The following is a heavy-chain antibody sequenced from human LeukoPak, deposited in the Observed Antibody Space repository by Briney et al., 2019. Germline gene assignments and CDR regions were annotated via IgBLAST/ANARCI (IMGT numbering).Heavy chain of an antibody. Sequence: GGSLRLSCAASGFTFSSYDMHWVRQAPGKGLEWVAVISYDGSNKYYADSVKGRFTISRDNSKNTLYLQMNSLRAEDTAVYYCARCLGPAAPEGVDYWGQGTLVTVSS. D-gene: IGHD2-2*01. J-gene: IGHJ4*02. CDR3: ARCLGPAAPEGVDY. V-gene: IGHV3-30-3*01. CDR1: GFTFSSYD. CDR2: ISYDGSNK.